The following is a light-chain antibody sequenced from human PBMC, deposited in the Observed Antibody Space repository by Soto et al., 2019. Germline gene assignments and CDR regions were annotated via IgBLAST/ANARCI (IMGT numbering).Light chain of an antibody. CDR3: QQYNTGAPLT. V-gene: IGKV3-15*01. CDR1: QSINSN. Sequence: EIVLTQSPGTLSLSPGERATLSCKASQSINSNLAWYQQKPGQAPRLLIYGSSTRATGIPHRFSGSGSGSESKFTITSLHSEDVAVDDCQQYNTGAPLTFGRGTKVDIK. J-gene: IGKJ4*02. CDR2: GSS.